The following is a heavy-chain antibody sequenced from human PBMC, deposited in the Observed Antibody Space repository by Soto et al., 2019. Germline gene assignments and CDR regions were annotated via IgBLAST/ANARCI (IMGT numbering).Heavy chain of an antibody. CDR1: GGSISSYY. CDR3: ARILYSSSPPRYYYYGMDV. J-gene: IGHJ6*02. V-gene: IGHV4-59*01. CDR2: IYYSGST. Sequence: SETLSLTCTVSGGSISSYYWSWIRQPPGKGLEWIGYIYYSGSTNYNPSLKSRVTISVDTSKNQFSLKLSSVTAADTAVYYCARILYSSSPPRYYYYGMDVWGQGTTVTVSS. D-gene: IGHD6-6*01.